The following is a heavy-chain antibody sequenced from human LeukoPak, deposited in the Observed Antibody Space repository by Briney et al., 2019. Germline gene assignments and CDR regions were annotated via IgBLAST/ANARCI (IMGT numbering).Heavy chain of an antibody. CDR3: ARNTAYSSSWYYFDY. V-gene: IGHV4-31*03. CDR1: GGSISSGGYY. D-gene: IGHD6-13*01. Sequence: SETLSLTCTVSGGSISSGGYYWSRIRQHPGKGLEWIGYIYYSGSTYYNPSLKSRVTISVDTSKNQFSLKLSSVTAADTAVYYCARNTAYSSSWYYFDYWGQGTLVTVSS. J-gene: IGHJ4*02. CDR2: IYYSGST.